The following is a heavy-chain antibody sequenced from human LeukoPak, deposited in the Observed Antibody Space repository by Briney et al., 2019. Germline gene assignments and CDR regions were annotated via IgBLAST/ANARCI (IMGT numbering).Heavy chain of an antibody. J-gene: IGHJ6*02. Sequence: GASVKVSCKASGYTFTSYDINWVRQATGQGLEWMGWMNPNSGNTGYVQKFQDRVTMTRNTSISTAYMELSSLRSEDTAVYYCARWPYSSSWFYYYYGMDVWGQGTTVTVSS. D-gene: IGHD6-13*01. V-gene: IGHV1-8*01. CDR1: GYTFTSYD. CDR3: ARWPYSSSWFYYYYGMDV. CDR2: MNPNSGNT.